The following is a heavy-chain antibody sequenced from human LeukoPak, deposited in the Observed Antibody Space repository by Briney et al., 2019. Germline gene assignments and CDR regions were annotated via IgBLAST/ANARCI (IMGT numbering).Heavy chain of an antibody. J-gene: IGHJ4*02. CDR3: ARDRSGVVITH. CDR2: ISYDGSNK. CDR1: GFTFSSYA. D-gene: IGHD3-3*01. Sequence: GGSLRLSCAASGFTFSSYAMHWVRQAPGKGLEWVAVISYDGSNKYYADSVKGRFTISRDNSKNTLYLQMNSLRAEDTAVYYCARDRSGVVITHWGQGTLVTVSS. V-gene: IGHV3-30-3*01.